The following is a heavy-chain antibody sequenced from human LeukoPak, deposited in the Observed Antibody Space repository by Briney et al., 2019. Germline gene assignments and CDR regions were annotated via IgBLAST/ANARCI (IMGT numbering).Heavy chain of an antibody. D-gene: IGHD3-3*01. J-gene: IGHJ3*02. CDR3: ARRYYDFWSGYFQEGAFDI. V-gene: IGHV3-9*01. CDR1: GFTFDDYG. Sequence: GGSLRLSCAASGFTFDDYGLNWVRQAPGKGLEWVAGISRNSGSIGYADSVKGRFTISRDNAKNSLYLQMNSLRAEDTALYYCARRYYDFWSGYFQEGAFDIWGQGTMVTVSS. CDR2: ISRNSGSI.